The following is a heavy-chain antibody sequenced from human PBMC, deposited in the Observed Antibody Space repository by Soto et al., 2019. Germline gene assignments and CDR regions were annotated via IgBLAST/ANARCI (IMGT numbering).Heavy chain of an antibody. CDR2: IWYDGSNK. Sequence: QVQLVESGGGVVQPGRSLRLSCAASGFTFSSYGMHWVRQAPGKGLEWVAVIWYDGSNKYYADSVKGRFTISRDNSKNTLYLQMNSLRAEDTAVYYCARGPTDYYCSGGSCYSDYWGQGTLVTVSS. J-gene: IGHJ4*02. D-gene: IGHD2-15*01. V-gene: IGHV3-33*01. CDR1: GFTFSSYG. CDR3: ARGPTDYYCSGGSCYSDY.